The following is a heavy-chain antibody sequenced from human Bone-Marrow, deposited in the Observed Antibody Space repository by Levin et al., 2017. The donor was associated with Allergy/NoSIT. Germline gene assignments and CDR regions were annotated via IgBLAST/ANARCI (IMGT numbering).Heavy chain of an antibody. J-gene: IGHJ4*02. CDR1: GFKFSDQA. V-gene: IGHV3-23*01. CDR2: ISKNGGNS. D-gene: IGHD7-27*01. CDR3: TGIYFDY. Sequence: GGSLRLSCGASGFKFSDQAMSWARQAPGKGLEWVSVISKNGGNSYYADSVKGRFTISRDNSKNTVYLQMNSLRAEDTAVYYCTGIYFDYWGQGTLVTVPS.